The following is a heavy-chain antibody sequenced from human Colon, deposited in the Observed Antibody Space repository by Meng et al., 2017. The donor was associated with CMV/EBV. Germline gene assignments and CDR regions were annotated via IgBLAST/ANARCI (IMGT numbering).Heavy chain of an antibody. V-gene: IGHV3-53*01. CDR3: ARDVGYSSSWPYFDY. D-gene: IGHD6-13*01. J-gene: IGHJ4*02. Sequence: EVQAAVCRGGLIQPRASLRPPCAASGSRVSTMHMILVRQPPGKRLEWLSIIYREGTTRYAESVKGRFTISRDNSKNTIYLQMNSLRAEDTAVYYCARDVGYSSSWPYFDYWGQGTLVTVSS. CDR1: GSRVSTMH. CDR2: IYREGTT.